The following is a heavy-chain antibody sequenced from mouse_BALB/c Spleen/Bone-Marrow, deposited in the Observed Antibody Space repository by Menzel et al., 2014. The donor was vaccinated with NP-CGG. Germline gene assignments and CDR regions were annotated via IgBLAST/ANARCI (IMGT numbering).Heavy chain of an antibody. V-gene: IGHV5-6-2*01. CDR1: GFTFSSYY. CDR3: ARQRGGTLLDY. J-gene: IGHJ2*01. Sequence: EVKLVESGGGLVKLGGSLKLSCAASGFTFSSYYMSWVRQTPEKRLELVAAINTNGGSTYYPDTVKGRFTISTDNANNTLYLQMSSLKSEDTALYYCARQRGGTLLDYWGQGTTLTASS. D-gene: IGHD4-1*01. CDR2: INTNGGST.